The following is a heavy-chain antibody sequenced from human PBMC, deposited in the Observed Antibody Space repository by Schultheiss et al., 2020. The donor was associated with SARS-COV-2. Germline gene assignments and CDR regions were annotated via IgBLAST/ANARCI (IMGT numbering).Heavy chain of an antibody. CDR1: GSSITGFF. CDR3: ARAARVEQLFSVRGGHLDY. V-gene: IGHV4-59*01. D-gene: IGHD3-10*01. CDR2: IYFTGIT. Sequence: SETLSLTCSVSGSSITGFFWTWIRQPPGKGLDPIGNIYFTGITKYNPSLKSRVTISVDTSKNQFSLKLSSVTAADTALYYCARAARVEQLFSVRGGHLDYWGRGTQVTVSS. J-gene: IGHJ4*02.